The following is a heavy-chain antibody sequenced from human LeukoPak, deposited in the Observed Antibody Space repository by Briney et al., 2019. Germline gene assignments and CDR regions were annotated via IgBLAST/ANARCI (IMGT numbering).Heavy chain of an antibody. CDR3: AKDPPYYYGSGSSWFDP. J-gene: IGHJ5*02. CDR1: GFTFSSYN. CDR2: ISSGSSYI. V-gene: IGHV3-21*06. D-gene: IGHD3-10*01. Sequence: GGSLRLSCAASGFTFSSYNMNWVRQAPGKGLEWVSSISSGSSYIYYADSLKGRFTISRDNDQNLLYLQMNSLRAEDTAVYYCAKDPPYYYGSGSSWFDPWGQGTLVTVSS.